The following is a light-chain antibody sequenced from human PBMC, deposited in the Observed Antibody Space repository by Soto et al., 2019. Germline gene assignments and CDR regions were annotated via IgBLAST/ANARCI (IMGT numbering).Light chain of an antibody. CDR2: RND. CDR1: ISNIGNNY. CDR3: AAWDDTVRSYV. V-gene: IGLV1-47*01. J-gene: IGLJ1*01. Sequence: VVTQPSSVSGTPGQGVTISCSGSISNIGNNYVYWFQQLPGTAPKVLSNRNDQRPSGVPDRFSGSKSGTSASLAISGLRSEDEADYYCAAWDDTVRSYVFGTGTKLTVL.